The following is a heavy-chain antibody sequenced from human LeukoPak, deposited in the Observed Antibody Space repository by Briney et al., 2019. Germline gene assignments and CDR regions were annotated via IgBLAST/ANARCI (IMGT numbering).Heavy chain of an antibody. J-gene: IGHJ4*02. Sequence: GGSLRLSCAASGFTFSSYAMHWVRQAPGKGLEWVAVISYDGSNKYYADSVKGRFTISRDNSKNTLYLQMNSLRAEDTAVYYCAREGETSLPTIFAVVTVFDYWGQGTQVTVSS. V-gene: IGHV3-30*04. CDR1: GFTFSSYA. D-gene: IGHD3-3*01. CDR2: ISYDGSNK. CDR3: AREGETSLPTIFAVVTVFDY.